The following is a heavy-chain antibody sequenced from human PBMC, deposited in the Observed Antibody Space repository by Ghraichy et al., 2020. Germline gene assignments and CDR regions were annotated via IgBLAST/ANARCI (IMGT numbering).Heavy chain of an antibody. CDR3: ARGFCSSTSCSLTPEPYGMDV. Sequence: AETLSLTCTVSGGSISSYYWSWIRQPAGKGLEWIGRIYTSGSTNYNPSLKSRVTMSVDTSKNQFSLKLSSVTAADTAVYYCARGFCSSTSCSLTPEPYGMDVWGQGTTVTVSS. CDR1: GGSISSYY. CDR2: IYTSGST. V-gene: IGHV4-4*07. D-gene: IGHD2-2*01. J-gene: IGHJ6*02.